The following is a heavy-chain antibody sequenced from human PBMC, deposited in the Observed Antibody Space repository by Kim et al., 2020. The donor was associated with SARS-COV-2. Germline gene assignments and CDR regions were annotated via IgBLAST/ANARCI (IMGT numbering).Heavy chain of an antibody. CDR3: ASGLIQLWLSPLDY. J-gene: IGHJ4*02. D-gene: IGHD5-18*01. Sequence: SETLSLTCAVYGGSFSGYYWSWIRQPPGKGLEWIGEINHSGSTNYNPSLKSRVTISVDTSKNQFSLKLSSVTAADTAVYYCASGLIQLWLSPLDYWGQGTLVTVSS. CDR1: GGSFSGYY. V-gene: IGHV4-34*01. CDR2: INHSGST.